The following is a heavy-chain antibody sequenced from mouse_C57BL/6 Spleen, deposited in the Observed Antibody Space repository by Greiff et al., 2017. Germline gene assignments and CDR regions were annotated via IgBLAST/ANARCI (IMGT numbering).Heavy chain of an antibody. J-gene: IGHJ2*01. CDR2: IYPGDGDT. CDR1: GYAFTSSC. V-gene: IGHV1-82*01. Sequence: QVQLQQSGPELVKPGASVKISCKASGYAFTSSCMNWVKQRPGQGLEWIGRIYPGDGDTNYNGKFKGKATLTANKSSSTAYMQLSSLTSDDSAVYVCAKGKSDYYGSSHFDYWGQGTTLTVSS. CDR3: AKGKSDYYGSSHFDY. D-gene: IGHD1-1*01.